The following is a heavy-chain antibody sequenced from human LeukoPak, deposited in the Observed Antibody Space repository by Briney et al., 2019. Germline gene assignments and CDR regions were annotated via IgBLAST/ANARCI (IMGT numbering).Heavy chain of an antibody. D-gene: IGHD6-19*01. J-gene: IGHJ6*03. CDR3: AKEGVAGTGYYYYYYMDV. CDR2: ITGNGDSA. CDR1: GFTFSNFA. Sequence: GGSLRLSCAASGFTFSNFAMSWVRQAPGKGLEWVSAITGNGDSAYYIASVKGRFTTSRDNSKKTLYLQMNSLRAEDTAVYYCAKEGVAGTGYYYYYYMDVWGKGTTVTVSS. V-gene: IGHV3-23*01.